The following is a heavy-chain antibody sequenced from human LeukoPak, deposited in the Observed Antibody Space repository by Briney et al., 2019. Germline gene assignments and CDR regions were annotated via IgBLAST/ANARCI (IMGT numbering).Heavy chain of an antibody. CDR1: GFTFSSYG. V-gene: IGHV3-23*01. CDR2: ISGSGGST. CDR3: AKDSVGGWPKRGIDV. J-gene: IGHJ6*03. D-gene: IGHD3-16*01. Sequence: PGGSLRLSCAASGFTFSSYGMSWVRQAPGKGLEWVSAISGSGGSTYYAASVKGRFTISRDNSKNTLYLQMNSLRAEDTAVYFCAKDSVGGWPKRGIDVWGKGTTVTVSS.